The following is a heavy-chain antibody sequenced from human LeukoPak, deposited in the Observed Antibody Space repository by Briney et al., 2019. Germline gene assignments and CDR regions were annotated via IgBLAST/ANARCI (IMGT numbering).Heavy chain of an antibody. D-gene: IGHD3-3*01. CDR1: GYTFTGYY. CDR2: INPNSGGT. CDR3: ARGVGLYYDFWSGYPGDY. V-gene: IGHV1-2*02. Sequence: ASVKVSCKASGYTFTGYYMHWVRQAPGQGLEWMGWINPNSGGTNYAQKFQGRVTMTRDTSISTAYMELSRLRSDDTAVYYCARGVGLYYDFWSGYPGDYWGQGTLVTVSS. J-gene: IGHJ4*02.